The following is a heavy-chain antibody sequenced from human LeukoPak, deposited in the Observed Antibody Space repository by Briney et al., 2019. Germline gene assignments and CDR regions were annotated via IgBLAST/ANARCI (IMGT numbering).Heavy chain of an antibody. CDR3: ARGPRYSGSYYVVY. V-gene: IGHV1-8*01. D-gene: IGHD1-26*01. Sequence: ASVKVSCKASGYTFTSYDINWVRQATGQGLEWMGWMNPNSGNTGYAQKFQGRVTMTRNTSISTAYMELSSLRSEDTAVYYCARGPRYSGSYYVVYWGQGTLVTVSS. J-gene: IGHJ4*02. CDR2: MNPNSGNT. CDR1: GYTFTSYD.